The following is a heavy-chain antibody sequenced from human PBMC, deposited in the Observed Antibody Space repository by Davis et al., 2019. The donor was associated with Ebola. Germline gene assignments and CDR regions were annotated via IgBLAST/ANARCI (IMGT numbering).Heavy chain of an antibody. V-gene: IGHV4-31*03. D-gene: IGHD2-15*01. CDR1: GGSISSGGYY. CDR3: ARGRLGYCSGGSCYLFDY. J-gene: IGHJ4*02. CDR2: IYYSGST. Sequence: PSETLSLTCTVSGGSISSGGYYWSWIRQHPGKGLEWIGYIYYSGSTYYNPSLKSRVTISVDTSKNQFSLKLSSVTAADTAVYYCARGRLGYCSGGSCYLFDYWGQGTLVTVSS.